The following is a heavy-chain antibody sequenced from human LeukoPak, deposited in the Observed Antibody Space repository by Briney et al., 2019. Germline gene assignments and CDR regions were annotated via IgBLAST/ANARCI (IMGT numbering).Heavy chain of an antibody. V-gene: IGHV4-38-2*02. J-gene: IGHJ3*02. D-gene: IGHD1-26*01. CDR2: IYHSGST. CDR1: GYSISSGYY. Sequence: SETLSLTCTVSGYSISSGYYWGWIRQPPGKGLEWIGSIYHSGSTYYNPSLKSRVTISVDTSKNQFSLKLSSVTAADTAVYYCARVKSIVGAIDAFDIWGQGTMVTVSS. CDR3: ARVKSIVGAIDAFDI.